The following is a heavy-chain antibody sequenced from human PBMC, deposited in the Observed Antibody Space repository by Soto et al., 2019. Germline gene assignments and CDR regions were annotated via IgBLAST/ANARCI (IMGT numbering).Heavy chain of an antibody. V-gene: IGHV4-34*01. CDR1: GGSFSGYY. CDR3: AGGDGDYGDYAAFDI. CDR2: INHSGST. J-gene: IGHJ3*02. Sequence: PSETLSLTCAVYGGSFSGYYWSWIRQPPGKGLEWIGEINHSGSTNYNPSLKSRVTISVDTSKNQFSLKLSSVTAADTAVYYCAGGDGDYGDYAAFDIWGQGTMVTVSS. D-gene: IGHD4-17*01.